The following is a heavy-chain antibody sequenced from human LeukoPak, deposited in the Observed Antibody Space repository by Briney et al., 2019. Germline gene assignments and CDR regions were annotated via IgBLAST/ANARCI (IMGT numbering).Heavy chain of an antibody. J-gene: IGHJ4*02. D-gene: IGHD3-10*01. CDR2: ISSNGGST. Sequence: GGSLRLSCAASGFTFSSYAMHWVRQAPGKGLEYVSAISSNGGSTYYANSVKGRFTISRDNAKNSLYLQMNSLRAEDTAVYYCARDSGFGELFSDYWGQGTLVTVSS. V-gene: IGHV3-64*01. CDR1: GFTFSSYA. CDR3: ARDSGFGELFSDY.